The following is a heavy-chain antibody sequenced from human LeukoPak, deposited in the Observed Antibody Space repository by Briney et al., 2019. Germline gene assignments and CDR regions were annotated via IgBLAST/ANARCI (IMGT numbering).Heavy chain of an antibody. J-gene: IGHJ5*02. Sequence: ASVKVSCKASGGTFSSYAISWVRQAPGQGLEWMGWVSSYNGDTNYAQKFHGRVTMSTDTSTSTAYMELRSLRFDDTAMYYCAKDWHILTGRNCFDPWGQGTLVTVSS. V-gene: IGHV1-18*01. D-gene: IGHD3-9*01. CDR2: VSSYNGDT. CDR3: AKDWHILTGRNCFDP. CDR1: GGTFSSYA.